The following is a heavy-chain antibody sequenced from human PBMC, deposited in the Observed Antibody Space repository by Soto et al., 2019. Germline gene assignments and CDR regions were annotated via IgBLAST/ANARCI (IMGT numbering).Heavy chain of an antibody. Sequence: SETLSLTCTVSGGSISSGDYYWSWIRQPPGKGLEWIGYIYYSGSTYYNPSLKSRVTISVDTSKNQFSLKLSSVTAADTAVYYCARGSIVVVPAAMRGYFQHWGQGTLVTVSS. CDR3: ARGSIVVVPAAMRGYFQH. V-gene: IGHV4-30-4*01. CDR2: IYYSGST. J-gene: IGHJ1*01. D-gene: IGHD2-2*01. CDR1: GGSISSGDYY.